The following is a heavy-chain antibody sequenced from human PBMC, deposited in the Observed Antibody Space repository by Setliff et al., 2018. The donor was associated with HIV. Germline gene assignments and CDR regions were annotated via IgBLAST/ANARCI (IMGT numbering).Heavy chain of an antibody. CDR3: ARLDCSSSSGFVDY. V-gene: IGHV4-34*01. CDR1: VESFSGFY. CDR2: INHSGST. D-gene: IGHD2-2*01. Sequence: PSETLSLTCAVYVESFSGFYWSWIRQPPGKGLEWIGEINHSGSTNYNPSLKSRVTISVDTSKNQFSLKLSSVTAADTAVYYCARLDCSSSSGFVDYWGQGTLVTVSS. J-gene: IGHJ4*02.